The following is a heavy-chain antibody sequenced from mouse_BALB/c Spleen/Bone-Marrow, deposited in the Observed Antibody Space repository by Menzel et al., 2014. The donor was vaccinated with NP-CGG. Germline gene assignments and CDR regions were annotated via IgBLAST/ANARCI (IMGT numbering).Heavy chain of an antibody. CDR2: ISSGGSYT. J-gene: IGHJ1*01. V-gene: IGHV5-9*02. Sequence: LQQSGGGLVKPGGSLKLSCAASGFAFSSYDMSWVRQTPEKRLEWVATISSGGSYTYYPDSVKGRFTISRDNARNTLYLQMGSLRSEDTALYYCARLGNWYFDVWGAGTTVTVSS. D-gene: IGHD1-1*02. CDR1: GFAFSSYD. CDR3: ARLGNWYFDV.